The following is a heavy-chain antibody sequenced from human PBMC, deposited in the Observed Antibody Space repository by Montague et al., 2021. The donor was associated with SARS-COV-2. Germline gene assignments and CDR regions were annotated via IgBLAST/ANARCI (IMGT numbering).Heavy chain of an antibody. CDR3: ARINIAAANVSDV. CDR1: GDSISSCSYY. V-gene: IGHV4-61*02. Sequence: TLSLTCTVSGDSISSCSYYWIWIRQPAGKGLVWSVRVYTGGGTNFNPALRSRVTISLDTSKNQFSLKVKSVTAADTAVYFCARINIAAANVSDVWGHGTMVTVSS. D-gene: IGHD6-25*01. J-gene: IGHJ3*01. CDR2: VYTGGGT.